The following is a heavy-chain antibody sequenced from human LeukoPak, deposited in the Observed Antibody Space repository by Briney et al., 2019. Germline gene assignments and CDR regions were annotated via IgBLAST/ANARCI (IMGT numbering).Heavy chain of an antibody. CDR2: IYYSGST. V-gene: IGHV4-59*01. CDR3: ATVPAWELGGNFDY. CDR1: GGSISSYY. J-gene: IGHJ4*02. D-gene: IGHD1-26*01. Sequence: SETLSLTCTVSGGSISSYYWSWMRQPPGKGLEWIGYIYYSGSTNYNPSLKSRVTISVDTSKNQFSLKLSSVTAADTAVYYCATVPAWELGGNFDYWGQGTLVTVSS.